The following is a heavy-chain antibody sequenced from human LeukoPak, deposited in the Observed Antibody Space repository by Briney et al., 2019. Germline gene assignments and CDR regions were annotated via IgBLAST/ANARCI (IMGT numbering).Heavy chain of an antibody. J-gene: IGHJ5*02. CDR2: IQYGGSNK. CDR3: AKDLQTWASNWFDP. Sequence: PGGSLRLSCAASGFTFSSYGMHWVRQAPGKGLEWVAFIQYGGSNKYYADSVKGRFTISRDNSKNPLYLQMNSLRPEDTAVYYCAKDLQTWASNWFDPWGQGTLVTVSS. D-gene: IGHD7-27*01. V-gene: IGHV3-30*02. CDR1: GFTFSSYG.